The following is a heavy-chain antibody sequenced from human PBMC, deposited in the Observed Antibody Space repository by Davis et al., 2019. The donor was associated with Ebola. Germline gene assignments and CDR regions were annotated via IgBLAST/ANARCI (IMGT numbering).Heavy chain of an antibody. CDR1: GFTFDDYA. J-gene: IGHJ3*02. CDR2: ISWNSGSI. D-gene: IGHD2-2*01. V-gene: IGHV3-9*01. CDR3: AKSLMLWGNAFDI. Sequence: SLKISCAASGFTFDDYAMHWVRQAPGKGLEWVSGISWNSGSIGYADSVKGRFTISRDNAKNSLYLQMNSLRAEDTALYYCAKSLMLWGNAFDIWGQGTMVTVSS.